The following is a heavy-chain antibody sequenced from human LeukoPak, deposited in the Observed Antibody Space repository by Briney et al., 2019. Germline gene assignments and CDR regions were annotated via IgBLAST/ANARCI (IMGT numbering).Heavy chain of an antibody. Sequence: QPGGSLRLSCAASGFTFSSYAMSWVRQAPGKGLEWVSAISGSGGSTYYADSVKGRFTISRDNSKNTPYLQMNSLRAEDTAVYYCASSITGTTSLFDYWGQGTLVTVSS. CDR2: ISGSGGST. V-gene: IGHV3-23*01. CDR1: GFTFSSYA. J-gene: IGHJ4*02. CDR3: ASSITGTTSLFDY. D-gene: IGHD1-20*01.